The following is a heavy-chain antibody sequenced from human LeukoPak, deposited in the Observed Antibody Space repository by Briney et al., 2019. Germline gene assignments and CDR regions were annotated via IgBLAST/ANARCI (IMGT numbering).Heavy chain of an antibody. D-gene: IGHD3-22*01. CDR1: GDSISSGSYY. CDR2: IYTSGST. J-gene: IGHJ4*02. V-gene: IGHV4-61*02. CDR3: ARDTYYYDSSGYYRLDY. Sequence: SETLSLTCTVSGDSISSGSYYWSWIRQPAGKGLEWIGRIYTSGSTNYNPSLKSRVTMSVDTSKNQFSLKLSSVTAADPAVYYCARDTYYYDSSGYYRLDYWGQGTLVTVSS.